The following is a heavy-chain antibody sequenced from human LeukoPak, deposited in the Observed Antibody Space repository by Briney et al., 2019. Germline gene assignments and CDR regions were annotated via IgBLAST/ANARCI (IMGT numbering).Heavy chain of an antibody. Sequence: GESLKISGKGSGYSFTRYWIAWVRQMPGKGLEWMGIIYPGDSDTRYSPSFQGQVTISADKSISTAYLQWSSLKASDTAMYYCASRVVPAAVSLDAFDIWGQGTMVTVSS. CDR3: ASRVVPAAVSLDAFDI. V-gene: IGHV5-51*01. J-gene: IGHJ3*02. D-gene: IGHD2-2*01. CDR2: IYPGDSDT. CDR1: GYSFTRYW.